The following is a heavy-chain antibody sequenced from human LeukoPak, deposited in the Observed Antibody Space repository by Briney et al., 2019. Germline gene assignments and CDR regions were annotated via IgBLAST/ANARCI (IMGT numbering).Heavy chain of an antibody. CDR1: GFTFSTYA. Sequence: GGSLRLPCAASGFTFSTYAMTWVRQAPGKGLEWVSAISGSGETTYYADSVKGRFTISRDNSKNTLYLQLNSLRAEDTAVYYCARGDDAFDIWGQGTLVTVSS. CDR3: ARGDDAFDI. V-gene: IGHV3-23*01. J-gene: IGHJ3*02. CDR2: ISGSGETT.